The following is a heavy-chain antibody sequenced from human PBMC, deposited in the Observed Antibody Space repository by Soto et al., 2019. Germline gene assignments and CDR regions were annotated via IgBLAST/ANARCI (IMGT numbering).Heavy chain of an antibody. CDR2: IIPIFGTA. Sequence: GASVKVSCKASGGTFSSYAISWVRQAPGQGLEWMGGIIPIFGTANYAQKFQGRVTITADESTSTAYMELTSLRSEDTAVYYCRYISSGVVSYYFDYWGQGTLVTVSA. CDR1: GGTFSSYA. D-gene: IGHD6-6*01. J-gene: IGHJ4*02. CDR3: RYISSGVVSYYFDY. V-gene: IGHV1-69*13.